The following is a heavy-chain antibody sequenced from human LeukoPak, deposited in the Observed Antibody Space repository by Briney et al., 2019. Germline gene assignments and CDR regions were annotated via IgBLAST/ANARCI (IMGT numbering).Heavy chain of an antibody. Sequence: PSQTLSLTCAISGDSFSSNSVPWNWIRQSPSRGLEWLGRTYYRSTWYNDYAVSVRGRITVNPDTSKNQFSLHLNSVTPEDTAVYYCARRLTQYDCFDPWGQGILVTVSS. CDR2: TYYRSTWYN. CDR3: ARRLTQYDCFDP. D-gene: IGHD2-2*01. J-gene: IGHJ5*02. V-gene: IGHV6-1*01. CDR1: GDSFSSNSVP.